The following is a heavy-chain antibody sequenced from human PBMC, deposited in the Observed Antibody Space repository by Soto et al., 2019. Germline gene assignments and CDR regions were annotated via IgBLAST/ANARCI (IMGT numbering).Heavy chain of an antibody. V-gene: IGHV4-39*01. CDR2: IYYSGST. J-gene: IGHJ4*02. CDR1: GGSISSSSYY. CDR3: ASYYDSSGYYYPFFDY. Sequence: QLQLQESGPGLVKPSETLSLTCTVSGGSISSSSYYWGWIRQPPGKGLEWIGSIYYSGSTYYNPSLKSRVTISVDTSKNQFSLKLSSVTAADTAVYYCASYYDSSGYYYPFFDYWGQGTLVTVSS. D-gene: IGHD3-22*01.